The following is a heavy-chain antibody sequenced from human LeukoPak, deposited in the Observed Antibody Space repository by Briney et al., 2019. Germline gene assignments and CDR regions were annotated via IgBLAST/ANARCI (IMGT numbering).Heavy chain of an antibody. J-gene: IGHJ4*02. V-gene: IGHV3-7*01. CDR2: IKEDGSET. Sequence: GGSLRLSCAAYGFTFTAYRMTWVRQAPGKGLEWVANIKEDGSETYYVDSVRGRFTISRDNAKNSLYLHMNSLRAEDTAVYFCARVHHSSSWGTDDCWGQGTLVTVSS. D-gene: IGHD6-13*01. CDR1: GFTFTAYR. CDR3: ARVHHSSSWGTDDC.